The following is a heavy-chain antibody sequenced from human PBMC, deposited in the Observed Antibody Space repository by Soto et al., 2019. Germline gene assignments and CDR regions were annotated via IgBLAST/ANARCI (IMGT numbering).Heavy chain of an antibody. CDR2: ISAYNGNT. CDR3: AREPQAPSPSYDYGDYYYYYYYMDV. J-gene: IGHJ6*03. V-gene: IGHV1-18*01. Sequence: ASVKVSCKASGYTFTSYGISWVRQAPGQGLEWMGWISAYNGNTNYAQKLQGRVTMTTDTSTSTAYMELRSLRSDDTAVYYCAREPQAPSPSYDYGDYYYYYYYMDVWGKGTTVTVSS. D-gene: IGHD4-17*01. CDR1: GYTFTSYG.